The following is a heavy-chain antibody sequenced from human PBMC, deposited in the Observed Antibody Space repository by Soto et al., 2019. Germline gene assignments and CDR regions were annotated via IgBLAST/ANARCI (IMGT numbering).Heavy chain of an antibody. CDR3: AKTSHSGSSTFGY. V-gene: IGHV3-23*01. CDR1: GCTFSNYD. D-gene: IGHD3-10*01. CDR2: FSGSGDST. Sequence: GGSLRLSCRASGCTFSNYDMRWVCLAQGKWLEWVSVFSGSGDSTDYADSEKGRFTIARENSKNTLYLQMNSLRADDTTVYYCAKTSHSGSSTFGYWTQGTLVTVSS. J-gene: IGHJ4*02.